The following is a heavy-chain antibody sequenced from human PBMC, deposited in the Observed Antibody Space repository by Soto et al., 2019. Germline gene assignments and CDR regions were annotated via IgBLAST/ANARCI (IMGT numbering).Heavy chain of an antibody. D-gene: IGHD5-18*01. Sequence: QVQLVQSGAEVKKPGSSVKVSCKASGGTFSSYAISWVRQAPGQGLEWMGGIIPIFGTANYAQKFQGRVKITADESTSTAYMELSSLRSEDTAVYYCASPGDTAMVEYYFDYWGQGTLVTVSS. J-gene: IGHJ4*02. CDR2: IIPIFGTA. V-gene: IGHV1-69*12. CDR3: ASPGDTAMVEYYFDY. CDR1: GGTFSSYA.